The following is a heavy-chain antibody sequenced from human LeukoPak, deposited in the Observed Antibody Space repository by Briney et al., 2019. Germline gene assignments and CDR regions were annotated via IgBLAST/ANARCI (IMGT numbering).Heavy chain of an antibody. V-gene: IGHV3-23*01. D-gene: IGHD2-21*02. CDR1: GFTFSSYA. Sequence: GGSLRLSCAVSGFTFSSYAMSWVRQAPGKGLEWVSGISGSSGSTYYADSVKGRFTISRDNSKNTLYLQMNSLRAEDTAVYYCAKDSNIVVVTAIDYWGQGTRVTVSS. CDR3: AKDSNIVVVTAIDY. CDR2: ISGSSGST. J-gene: IGHJ4*02.